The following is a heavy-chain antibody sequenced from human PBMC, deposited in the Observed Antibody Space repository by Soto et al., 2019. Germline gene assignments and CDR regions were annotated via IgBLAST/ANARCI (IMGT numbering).Heavy chain of an antibody. CDR1: GFTFSSYA. CDR2: IWNDGTNK. D-gene: IGHD1-7*01. V-gene: IGHV3-33*01. Sequence: QVQLVESGGGVVQPGRSLRLSCAASGFTFSSYAMHWVRQAPGKGLEWVAVIWNDGTNKYYADSVKGRFTISRDISKTTLYLQMNSLSADDTAVYYCARDNWNYVSAFDIWGQGTMVTVSS. J-gene: IGHJ3*02. CDR3: ARDNWNYVSAFDI.